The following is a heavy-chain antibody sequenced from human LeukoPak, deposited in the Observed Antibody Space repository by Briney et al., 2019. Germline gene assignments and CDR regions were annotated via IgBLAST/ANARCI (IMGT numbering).Heavy chain of an antibody. J-gene: IGHJ6*02. CDR3: ARGGYSYGYALYYGMDV. D-gene: IGHD5-18*01. CDR1: GFTFSNYA. CDR2: ISGHAGST. V-gene: IGHV3-23*01. Sequence: GGSLRLSCAASGFTFSNYAMSWVRQAPGKGLEGVSTISGHAGSTYYAGSVKGRFTISRDNSKNTLYLQMNSLRAEDTAVYYCARGGYSYGYALYYGMDVWGQGTTVTVSS.